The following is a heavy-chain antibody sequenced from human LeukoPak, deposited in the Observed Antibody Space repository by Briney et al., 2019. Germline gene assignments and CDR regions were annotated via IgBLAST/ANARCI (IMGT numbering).Heavy chain of an antibody. CDR2: VSTGGGST. Sequence: QPGRSLRLSCAASGFTFSSYAMTWVRQAPGKGLEWVSAVSTGGGSTYYADSVKGRFTVSRDNSKNTLFLQMNSLRAGDTAVYYCAKQGDFGDYYFDSWGQGTLVTVSS. CDR1: GFTFSSYA. D-gene: IGHD4-17*01. V-gene: IGHV3-23*01. CDR3: AKQGDFGDYYFDS. J-gene: IGHJ4*02.